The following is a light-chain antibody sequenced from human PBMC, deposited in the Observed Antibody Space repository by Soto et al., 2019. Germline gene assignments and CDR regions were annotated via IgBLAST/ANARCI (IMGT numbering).Light chain of an antibody. J-gene: IGLJ1*01. Sequence: QSVLTQPASVSGSPGESITISCTGTSSDVGGYNSVSWYQHHPGKAPKLIIYDVGDRPSGVSYRFSGSKSGNTASLTISGLHAADEADYFCSSFTSSMTNVFGSGTKVTVL. CDR2: DVG. CDR1: SSDVGGYNS. CDR3: SSFTSSMTNV. V-gene: IGLV2-14*03.